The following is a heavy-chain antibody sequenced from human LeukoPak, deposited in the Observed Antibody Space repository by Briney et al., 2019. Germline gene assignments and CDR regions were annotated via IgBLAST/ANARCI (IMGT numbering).Heavy chain of an antibody. Sequence: ASVKVSCKASGYTFTGYYIHWVRQAPGQGLEWMGWINPNSGGTNYAQKFQGRVTMTRDTSISTAYMELSRLRSDDTAVYYCARDEALLRYFDWSHSGCDYWGQGTLVTVSS. CDR1: GYTFTGYY. V-gene: IGHV1-2*02. D-gene: IGHD3-9*01. CDR3: ARDEALLRYFDWSHSGCDY. CDR2: INPNSGGT. J-gene: IGHJ4*02.